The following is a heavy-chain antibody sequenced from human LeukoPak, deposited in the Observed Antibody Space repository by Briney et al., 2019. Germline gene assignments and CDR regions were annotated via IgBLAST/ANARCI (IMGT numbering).Heavy chain of an antibody. V-gene: IGHV4-34*01. CDR3: AREGMTLDY. CDR2: INHSGST. J-gene: IGHJ4*02. Sequence: SETLSLTYAVYGGSFSGYYWSWIRQPPGKGLEWIGEINHSGSTNYNPSLKSRVTISVDTSKNQFSLKLSSVTAADTAVYYCAREGMTLDYWGQGTLVTVSS. CDR1: GGSFSGYY.